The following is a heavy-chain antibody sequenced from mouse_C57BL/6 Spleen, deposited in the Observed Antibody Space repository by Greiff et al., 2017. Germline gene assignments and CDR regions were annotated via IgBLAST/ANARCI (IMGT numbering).Heavy chain of an antibody. V-gene: IGHV1-82*01. Sequence: QVQLKQSGPELVTPGASVKISCKASGYAFSSSWMNWVKQRPGKGLEWIGRIYPGDGDTNYTGKFKGKATLTADKSSSTAYMQLSSLTSEDSAVYFCARSRYYGSSSFDYWGQGTTLTVSS. D-gene: IGHD1-1*01. CDR2: IYPGDGDT. CDR1: GYAFSSSW. CDR3: ARSRYYGSSSFDY. J-gene: IGHJ2*01.